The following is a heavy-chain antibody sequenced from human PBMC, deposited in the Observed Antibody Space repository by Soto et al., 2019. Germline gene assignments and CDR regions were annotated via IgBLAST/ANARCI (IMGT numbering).Heavy chain of an antibody. V-gene: IGHV1-58*01. D-gene: IGHD5-18*01. CDR3: AAPNDTAMALRGFNYYYGMDV. CDR1: GFTFTSSA. CDR2: IVVGSGNT. J-gene: IGHJ6*02. Sequence: GASAKVSCKASGFTFTSSAVQWVRQARGQRLEWIGWIVVGSGNTNYAQKFQERVTITRDMSTSTAYMELSSLRSEDTAVYYCAAPNDTAMALRGFNYYYGMDVWGQGTTVTVSS.